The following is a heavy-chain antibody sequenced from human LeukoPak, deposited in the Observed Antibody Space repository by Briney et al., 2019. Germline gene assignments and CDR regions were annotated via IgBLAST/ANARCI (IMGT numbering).Heavy chain of an antibody. J-gene: IGHJ4*02. D-gene: IGHD2/OR15-2a*01. CDR1: GFTFSSYA. V-gene: IGHV3-30*04. Sequence: GGSLRLPCAASGFTFSSYAMHWVRQAPGKGLEWVAVISYDGSNKYYADSVKGRFTISKDNSKNTLYLQMNSLRAEDTAVYYCARDLSAKTSIWGQGTLVTVSS. CDR3: ARDLSAKTSI. CDR2: ISYDGSNK.